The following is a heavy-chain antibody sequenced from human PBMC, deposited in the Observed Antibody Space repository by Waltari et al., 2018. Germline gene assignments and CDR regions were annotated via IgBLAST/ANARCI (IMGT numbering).Heavy chain of an antibody. D-gene: IGHD2-2*01. V-gene: IGHV4-59*01. J-gene: IGHJ3*01. CDR2: IYYIGNT. CDR1: GVSISSYY. CDR3: AGYCASTSCYEYAFDL. Sequence: QVQLQESGPGLVKSSETLSLTCAVSGVSISSYYWAWIRQPPGKGLENIGYIYYIGNTPYTPSLKSRLTISWDPSKNEVSLNLRSVTTADTAVYYCAGYCASTSCYEYAFDLWGQGTAVNVSS.